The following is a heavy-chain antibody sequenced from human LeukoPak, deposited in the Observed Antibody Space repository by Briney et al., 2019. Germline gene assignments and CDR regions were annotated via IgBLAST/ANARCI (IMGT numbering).Heavy chain of an antibody. D-gene: IGHD3-10*01. J-gene: IGHJ6*03. CDR3: ARRYYGAGSYQGYMDV. CDR2: IYPGDSDT. V-gene: IGHV5-51*01. Sequence: GESLKISCKASGYFFTSYWISWVRQMPGKGLEWMGIIYPGDSDTRYSPSFQGQVTISVDKPITTAYLQWSSLRASDTAMYYCARRYYGAGSYQGYMDVWGKGTMVTVSS. CDR1: GYFFTSYW.